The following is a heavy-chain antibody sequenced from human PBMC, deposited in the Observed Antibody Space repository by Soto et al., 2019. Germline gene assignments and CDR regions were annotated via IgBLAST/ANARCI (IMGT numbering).Heavy chain of an antibody. CDR1: GYSFTSYW. Sequence: GESLKISCKGSGYSFTSYWIGWVRQMPGKGLEWMGIIYPGDSDTRYSPSFQGQVTISADKSISTAYLQWSSLKASDTAMYYCARRKKGPGHYNWNGALDYWGQGTLVTVSS. D-gene: IGHD1-20*01. V-gene: IGHV5-51*01. J-gene: IGHJ4*02. CDR3: ARRKKGPGHYNWNGALDY. CDR2: IYPGDSDT.